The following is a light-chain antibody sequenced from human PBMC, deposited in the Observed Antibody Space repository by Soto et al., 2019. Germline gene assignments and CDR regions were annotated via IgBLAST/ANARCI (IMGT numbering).Light chain of an antibody. CDR1: QSVSSY. V-gene: IGKV3-11*01. Sequence: EIVLTQSPATLSLSPGERATFSCRASQSVSSYLAWYQQKPGQAPRLLIYDASNGATGIPARFSGGGSGTDFTLTISSLEPEDLAVYYCQQRNNWPYTFGQGTKLEIK. CDR3: QQRNNWPYT. J-gene: IGKJ2*01. CDR2: DAS.